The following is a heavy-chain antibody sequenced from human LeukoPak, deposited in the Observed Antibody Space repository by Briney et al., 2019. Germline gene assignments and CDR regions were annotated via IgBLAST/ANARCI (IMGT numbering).Heavy chain of an antibody. V-gene: IGHV3-53*01. D-gene: IGHD6-19*01. CDR1: GFTVSSNY. CDR3: ARDLHHSSGWYPSYYYYGMDV. CDR2: IYSGGST. Sequence: GGSLRLSCAASGFTVSSNYMSWVRQAPGKGLEWVSVIYSGGSTYYADSVKGRFTISRDNSKNTLYLQMNSLRAEDTAAYYCARDLHHSSGWYPSYYYYGMDVWGQGTTVTVSS. J-gene: IGHJ6*02.